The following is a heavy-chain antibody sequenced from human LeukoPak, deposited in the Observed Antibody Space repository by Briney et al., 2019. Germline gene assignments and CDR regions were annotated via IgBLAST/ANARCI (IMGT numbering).Heavy chain of an antibody. CDR2: ISSSGSTI. J-gene: IGHJ4*02. V-gene: IGHV3-48*03. D-gene: IGHD2-2*01. Sequence: PGGSLRLSCAASGFTFSSYEMNWVRQAPGKGLEWVSYISSSGSTIYYADSVKGRFTISRDNAKNSLYLQMNSLRAEDTAVYYCARRLGYCSSSSCYVAPFDYWGQGTLVTVSS. CDR3: ARRLGYCSSSSCYVAPFDY. CDR1: GFTFSSYE.